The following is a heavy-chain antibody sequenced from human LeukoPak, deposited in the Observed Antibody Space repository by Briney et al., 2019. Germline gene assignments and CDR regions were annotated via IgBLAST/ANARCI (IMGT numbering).Heavy chain of an antibody. D-gene: IGHD4-17*01. CDR3: VRTTVTTFAAFDI. CDR2: MNPNSGNT. Sequence: ASVKVSCKASGYTFTSYDINWVRQATGQGLEWMGWMNPNSGNTGYAQKFQGRVTITRNTSISTAYMELSSLRSEDTAVYYCVRTTVTTFAAFDIWGQGTMVTVSS. J-gene: IGHJ3*02. V-gene: IGHV1-8*03. CDR1: GYTFTSYD.